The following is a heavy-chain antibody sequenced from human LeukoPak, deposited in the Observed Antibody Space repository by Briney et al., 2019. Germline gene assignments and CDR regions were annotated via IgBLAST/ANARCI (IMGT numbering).Heavy chain of an antibody. D-gene: IGHD5-18*01. J-gene: IGHJ4*02. V-gene: IGHV1-2*02. CDR1: GYTFTGYY. Sequence: ASVKVSCNASGYTFTGYYMHWVRQAPGQGLEWMGWINPNSGGTNYAQKFQGRVTMTRDTSISTAYMELSRLRSDDTTVYYCARASRGYSYGYIDYWGQGTLVTVSS. CDR2: INPNSGGT. CDR3: ARASRGYSYGYIDY.